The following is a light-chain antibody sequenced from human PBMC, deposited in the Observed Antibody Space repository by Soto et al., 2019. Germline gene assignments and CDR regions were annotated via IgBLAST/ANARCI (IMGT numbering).Light chain of an antibody. CDR2: EVS. CDR3: MQTKQLPVT. J-gene: IGKJ1*01. V-gene: IGKV2D-29*01. CDR1: QSVLHSDGKTH. Sequence: DIVLTQSPLSLPVTPGQPASISCRSSQSVLHSDGKTHLYWYLQRPGQPPHLLIYEVSHRFSGVPDRFSGSGSGTEFTLKVSRVEAEDVAVYYCMQTKQLPVTFGQGTKVDI.